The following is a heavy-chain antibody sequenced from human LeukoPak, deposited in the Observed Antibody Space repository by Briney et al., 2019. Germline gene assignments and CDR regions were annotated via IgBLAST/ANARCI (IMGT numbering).Heavy chain of an antibody. D-gene: IGHD3-16*01. CDR3: VRDLILVWTPGDDFDH. Sequence: GGSLRLSCAASGFTFSDYWMHWVRQAPGKGLEWVSRINEYGTTITYADSVKGRFTISRENARNTLFLQMNSLTPEDTAVYYCVRDLILVWTPGDDFDHWGQGTLVTVSS. J-gene: IGHJ4*02. V-gene: IGHV3-74*01. CDR1: GFTFSDYW. CDR2: INEYGTTI.